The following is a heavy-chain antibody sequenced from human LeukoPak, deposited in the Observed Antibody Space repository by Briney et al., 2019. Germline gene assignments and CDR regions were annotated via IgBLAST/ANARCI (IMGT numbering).Heavy chain of an antibody. J-gene: IGHJ4*02. Sequence: GGSLRLSCAASGFTFSSYGMSWGRQAPGKGLEWVSAITGSGGRTYYADSVKGRFTISRDNSKNTLYLQMNSLRAEDTAIYYCAKEYTGTFSPFPSYFDNWGQGTLVTVSS. CDR1: GFTFSSYG. CDR3: AKEYTGTFSPFPSYFDN. D-gene: IGHD1-26*01. CDR2: ITGSGGRT. V-gene: IGHV3-23*01.